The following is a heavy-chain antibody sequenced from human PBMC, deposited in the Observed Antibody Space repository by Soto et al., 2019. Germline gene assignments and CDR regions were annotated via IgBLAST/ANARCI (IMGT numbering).Heavy chain of an antibody. V-gene: IGHV1-3*01. Sequence: ASVKVSCKASGYTFTSYAMHWVRQAPGQRLEWMGWINAGNGNTKYSQKFQGRVTITRDTSASTAYMELSSLRSEDTAVYYCARDYSSDWSFDYWGQGTLVTVSS. J-gene: IGHJ4*02. CDR1: GYTFTSYA. CDR2: INAGNGNT. D-gene: IGHD6-19*01. CDR3: ARDYSSDWSFDY.